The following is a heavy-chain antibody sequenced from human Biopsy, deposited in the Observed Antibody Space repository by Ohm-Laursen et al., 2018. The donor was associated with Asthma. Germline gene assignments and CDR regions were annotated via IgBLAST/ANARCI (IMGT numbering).Heavy chain of an antibody. CDR1: GFSFSRYG. CDR2: ISFDGSNK. CDR3: GRERSYMVDY. J-gene: IGHJ4*02. D-gene: IGHD3-10*01. V-gene: IGHV3-30*03. Sequence: SLRLSCAASGFSFSRYGMHWVRQAPGKGLEWVAVISFDGSNKYYADSVKGRFTISRDNSKNTLYLQMNSLRAEDTALYYCGRERSYMVDYWGQGTLVIVSS.